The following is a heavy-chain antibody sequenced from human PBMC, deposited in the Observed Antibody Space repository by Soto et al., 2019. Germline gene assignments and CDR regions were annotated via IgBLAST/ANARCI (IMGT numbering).Heavy chain of an antibody. J-gene: IGHJ4*02. CDR2: ISYDGTNK. Sequence: VQLVESGGGLVQPGGSLRLSCAASGFTFSSYEMNGVRQAPGKGLEWGAAISYDGTNKEHADSVKGRFTISRDNSKNTLYLQMNSLKPDDTAVYYCAREHLLDDLWSSYSGYFDYWGQGPPVTVSS. CDR1: GFTFSSYE. CDR3: AREHLLDDLWSSYSGYFDY. D-gene: IGHD3-3*01. V-gene: IGHV3-30-3*01.